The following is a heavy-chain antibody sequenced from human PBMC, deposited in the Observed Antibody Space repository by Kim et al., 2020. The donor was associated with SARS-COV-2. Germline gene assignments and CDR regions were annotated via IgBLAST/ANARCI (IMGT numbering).Heavy chain of an antibody. D-gene: IGHD6-13*01. V-gene: IGHV3-74*01. CDR3: ARYSSHGKIDY. J-gene: IGHJ4*02. CDR1: GFTFSNYW. Sequence: GGSLRLSCAASGFTFSNYWMHWVRQAPGKGLVWVSRINSDGSSTSYADSVKGRFTISRDNAKNTLYLQMNSLRAEDTAMYYCARYSSHGKIDYWGQGTLVTVSS. CDR2: INSDGSST.